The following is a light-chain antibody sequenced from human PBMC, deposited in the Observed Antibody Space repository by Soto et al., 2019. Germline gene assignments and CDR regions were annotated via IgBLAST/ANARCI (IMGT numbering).Light chain of an antibody. CDR1: SSDVGAYDF. CDR2: EVS. CDR3: RSYTSSSPRV. J-gene: IGLJ1*01. V-gene: IGLV2-14*03. Sequence: QSVLTQPASVSGSPGQSITISCTGTSSDVGAYDFVSWYQQHPDKAPKLMIYEVSNRPSGVSNRFAGSKSVNTATLTISGLQAEDEADYYCRSYTSSSPRVFGTGTKLTVL.